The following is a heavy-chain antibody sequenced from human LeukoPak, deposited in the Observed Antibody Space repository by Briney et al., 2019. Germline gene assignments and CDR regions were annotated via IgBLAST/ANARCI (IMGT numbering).Heavy chain of an antibody. V-gene: IGHV1-69*05. CDR3: ARSAPLTPRFLYYFDY. D-gene: IGHD3-3*01. J-gene: IGHJ4*02. CDR2: IIPIFGTA. Sequence: GASVKVSCKASGGTFSSYAISWVRQAPGQGLEWMGGIIPIFGTANYAQKFQGRVTITTDESTSTAYMELSSLRSEDTAVYYCARSAPLTPRFLYYFDYWGQGTLVTVSS. CDR1: GGTFSSYA.